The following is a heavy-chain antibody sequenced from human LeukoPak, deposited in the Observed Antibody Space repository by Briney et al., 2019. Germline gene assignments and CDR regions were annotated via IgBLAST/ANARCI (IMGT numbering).Heavy chain of an antibody. V-gene: IGHV3-15*01. CDR3: TTDLKGYQLLNFDY. D-gene: IGHD2-2*01. Sequence: TGGSLRLSCAASGFTFSSYSMNWVRQAPGKGLEWVGRIKSKTDGGTTDYAAPVKGRFTISRDDSKNTLYLQMNSLKTEDTAVYYCTTDLKGYQLLNFDYWGQGTLVTVSS. CDR2: IKSKTDGGTT. CDR1: GFTFSSYS. J-gene: IGHJ4*02.